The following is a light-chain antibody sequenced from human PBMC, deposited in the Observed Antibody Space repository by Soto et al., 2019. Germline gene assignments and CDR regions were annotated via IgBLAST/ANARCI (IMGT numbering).Light chain of an antibody. V-gene: IGLV2-11*01. CDR1: SSDVGGYNY. CDR3: CSYAGSYV. CDR2: DVS. Sequence: QSALTQPRSVSGSPGQSVTISCTGTSSDVGGYNYVSWYQQHPGKAPKLMIYDVSKRPSGVPDRFSGSKSGNTASLTISGLQAEDEADYSCCSYAGSYVFGTGTRSPS. J-gene: IGLJ1*01.